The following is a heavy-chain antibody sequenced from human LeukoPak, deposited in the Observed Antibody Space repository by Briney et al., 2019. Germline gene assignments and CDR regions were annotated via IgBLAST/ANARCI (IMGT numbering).Heavy chain of an antibody. V-gene: IGHV3-7*01. D-gene: IGHD3-22*01. Sequence: GGSLRLSCAASGFTFSRHWMSWVSQAPGKGLEWVANIKKDGSEKYYVDSVKGRFTISRDNAKTSLYLQMNSLRAEDTAVYYCARDNYDSSTPYYFDNWGQGTLVTVSS. CDR3: ARDNYDSSTPYYFDN. CDR1: GFTFSRHW. J-gene: IGHJ4*02. CDR2: IKKDGSEK.